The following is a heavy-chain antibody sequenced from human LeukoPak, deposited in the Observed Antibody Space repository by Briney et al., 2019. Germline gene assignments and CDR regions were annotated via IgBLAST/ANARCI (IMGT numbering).Heavy chain of an antibody. J-gene: IGHJ3*02. V-gene: IGHV4-59*12. Sequence: PSETLSLTCTVSGGSISSYYWSWIRQPPGKGLEWIGYIYYSGSTYYNPSLKSRVTISVDTSKNQFSLKLSSVTAADTAVYYCARGNPYYDSSGYRNDAFDIWGQGTMVTVSS. D-gene: IGHD3-22*01. CDR3: ARGNPYYDSSGYRNDAFDI. CDR1: GGSISSYY. CDR2: IYYSGST.